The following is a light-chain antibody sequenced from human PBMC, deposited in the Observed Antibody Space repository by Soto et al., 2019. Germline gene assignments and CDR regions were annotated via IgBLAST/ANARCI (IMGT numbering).Light chain of an antibody. V-gene: IGKV3-11*01. Sequence: EIVLTHSPGTLSLSPWEIATLSCRASQSVSSSYLAWYQQKPGQAPRLLIYDASNRATGIPARFSGSGSGTDFTLTISSLEPDDFAVYYCRAITLGQGTRLEIK. CDR1: QSVSSSY. CDR2: DAS. J-gene: IGKJ5*01. CDR3: RAIT.